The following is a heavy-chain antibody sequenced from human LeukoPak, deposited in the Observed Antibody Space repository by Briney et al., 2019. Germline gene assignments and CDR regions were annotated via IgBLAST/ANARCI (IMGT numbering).Heavy chain of an antibody. V-gene: IGHV1-8*03. Sequence: GASVKVSCKASGYTFTSYDINWVRQATGQGLEWMGWMNPNSGNTGYAQKFQGRVTITRNTSISTAYMELSSLRSEDMAVYYCARGLPLVGATMSNGFDIWGQGTMVTVSS. CDR3: ARGLPLVGATMSNGFDI. CDR2: MNPNSGNT. CDR1: GYTFTSYD. D-gene: IGHD1-26*01. J-gene: IGHJ3*02.